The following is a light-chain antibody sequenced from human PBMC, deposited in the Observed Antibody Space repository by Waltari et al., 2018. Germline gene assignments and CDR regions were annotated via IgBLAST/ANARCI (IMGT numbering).Light chain of an antibody. Sequence: EIVMTQSPATLSVSPGERATLPCRASQRVSSNLAWYQQKPGQAPRLLIYGASTRATGVPARFSGSGSGTDFTLTISGLQSEDYAVYFCHQHNSWPPLSFGGGTKVEIK. CDR2: GAS. J-gene: IGKJ4*01. CDR3: HQHNSWPPLS. CDR1: QRVSSN. V-gene: IGKV3-15*01.